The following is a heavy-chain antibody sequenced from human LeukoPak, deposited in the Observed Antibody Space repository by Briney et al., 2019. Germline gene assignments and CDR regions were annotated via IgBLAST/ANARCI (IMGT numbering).Heavy chain of an antibody. V-gene: IGHV3-74*01. CDR2: INTDGSTT. J-gene: IGHJ4*02. D-gene: IGHD1-26*01. Sequence: PGGSLRLSCAASGFTFSNDWMHWVRQAPGKGLVWVSRINTDGSTTTYADSVKGRFTISRDNAKNTLYLQMNSLRVEDTAVYYCERGRGGSYHYWGQGTLVTVSS. CDR3: ERGRGGSYHY. CDR1: GFTFSNDW.